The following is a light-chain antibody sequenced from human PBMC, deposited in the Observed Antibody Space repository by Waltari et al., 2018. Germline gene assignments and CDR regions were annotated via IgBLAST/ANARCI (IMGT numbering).Light chain of an antibody. CDR3: QQYSSFPIT. J-gene: IGKJ5*01. Sequence: DIQMTQSPSTLSASMGDSVNITCRASQNIDTWLAWYQQKPGKAPKLLIFKASNLESGVPSKFSCSGSGTEFTLTISTLEPDDFATYYCQQYSSFPITFGHGTRLEIK. V-gene: IGKV1-5*03. CDR2: KAS. CDR1: QNIDTW.